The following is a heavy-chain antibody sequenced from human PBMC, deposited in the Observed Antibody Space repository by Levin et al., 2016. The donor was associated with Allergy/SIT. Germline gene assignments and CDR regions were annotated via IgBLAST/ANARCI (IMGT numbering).Heavy chain of an antibody. Sequence: VRQMPGKGLEWMGIIYPGDSDTRYSPSFQGQVTISADKSISTAYLQWSSLKASDTAMYYCARSVRYGFDTYYFDYWGQGTLVTVSS. CDR3: ARSVRYGFDTYYFDY. V-gene: IGHV5-51*01. J-gene: IGHJ4*02. D-gene: IGHD5-12*01. CDR2: IYPGDSDT.